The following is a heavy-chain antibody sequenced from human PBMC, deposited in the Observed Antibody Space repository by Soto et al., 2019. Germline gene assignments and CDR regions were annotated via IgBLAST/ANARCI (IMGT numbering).Heavy chain of an antibody. V-gene: IGHV3-21*06. CDR2: ISSTTNYI. CDR1: GFTFTRYS. CDR3: ARESEDLTSNFDY. Sequence: PSGSLRLSCAASGFTFTRYSMNWVRQAPGKGLEWVSSISSTTNYIYYGDSMKGRFTISRDNAKNSLYLEMNSLRAEDTAVYYCARESEDLTSNFDYWGQGTPVTVSS. J-gene: IGHJ4*02.